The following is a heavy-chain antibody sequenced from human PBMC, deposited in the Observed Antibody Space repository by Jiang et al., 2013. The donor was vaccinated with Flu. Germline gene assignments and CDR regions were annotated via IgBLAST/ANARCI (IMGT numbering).Heavy chain of an antibody. Sequence: LLKPSETLSLTCAVYGGSFSGYYWSWIRQPPGKGLEWIGEINHSGSTNYNPSLKSRVTISVDTSKNQFSLKLSSVTAADTAVYYCARGEGENYYYYYGMDVWGKGTTVTVSS. V-gene: IGHV4-34*01. J-gene: IGHJ6*04. D-gene: IGHD3-16*01. CDR2: INHSGST. CDR3: ARGEGENYYYYYGMDV. CDR1: GGSFSGYY.